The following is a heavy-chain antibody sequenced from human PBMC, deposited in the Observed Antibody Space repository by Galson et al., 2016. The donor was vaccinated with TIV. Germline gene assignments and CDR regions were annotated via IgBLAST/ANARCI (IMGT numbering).Heavy chain of an antibody. CDR2: IKQDGGEI. J-gene: IGHJ4*02. D-gene: IGHD1-26*01. Sequence: SLRLSCAASGFSFGDYWMHWVRQASGKGLEWVANIKQDGGEIYFVDSVRGRFIISRDNARNSVYLQMNSLRAEDTVVYYCAREVGRKGSYWGQGTLVTVSS. V-gene: IGHV3-7*01. CDR1: GFSFGDYW. CDR3: AREVGRKGSY.